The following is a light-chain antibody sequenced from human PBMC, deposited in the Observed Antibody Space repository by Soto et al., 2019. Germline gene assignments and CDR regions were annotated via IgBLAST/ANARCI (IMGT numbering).Light chain of an antibody. CDR3: HQYYRTLT. CDR2: WAS. J-gene: IGKJ1*01. V-gene: IGKV4-1*01. Sequence: DIVMTQSPDSLAVPLGERATINCKSSQSVLFSSNNKNYLSWYQQKPGQPPKLLIYWASTRESGVPDRFSGSGSGTDFTLTISSLQAEDVAVYYCHQYYRTLTFGQGTKVEIK. CDR1: QSVLFSSNNKNY.